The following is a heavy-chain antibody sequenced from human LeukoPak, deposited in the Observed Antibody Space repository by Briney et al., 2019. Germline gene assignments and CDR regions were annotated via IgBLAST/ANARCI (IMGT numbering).Heavy chain of an antibody. Sequence: GRSLRLSCAASGFTFSSYGMHWVRQAPGKGLEWVAVISHDGSNKYYADSVKGRFTISRDNSKNTLYLQMNSLRAEDTAVYYCARDVRAYCGGDCRWGFDYWGQGTLVTVSS. CDR3: ARDVRAYCGGDCRWGFDY. V-gene: IGHV3-30*03. J-gene: IGHJ4*02. D-gene: IGHD2-21*02. CDR1: GFTFSSYG. CDR2: ISHDGSNK.